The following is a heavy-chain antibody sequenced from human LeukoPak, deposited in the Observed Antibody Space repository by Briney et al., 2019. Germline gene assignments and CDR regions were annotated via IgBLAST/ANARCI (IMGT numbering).Heavy chain of an antibody. V-gene: IGHV3-53*01. J-gene: IGHJ4*02. CDR1: GFTFNNAW. Sequence: GGSLRLSCAASGFTFNNAWMSWVRQAPGKGLEWVSVIYSGGSTYYADSVKGRFTISRNNSKNTVSFQMNSLRAEDTAVYYCARVSDGAYFDSWGQGTLVTVSS. CDR3: ARVSDGAYFDS. CDR2: IYSGGST.